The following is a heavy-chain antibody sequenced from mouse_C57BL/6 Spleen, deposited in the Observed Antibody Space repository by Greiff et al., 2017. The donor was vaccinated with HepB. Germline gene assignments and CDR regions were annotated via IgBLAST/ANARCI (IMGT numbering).Heavy chain of an antibody. CDR3: ARRMITHYYAMDY. CDR1: GYTFTDYN. J-gene: IGHJ4*01. Sequence: EVQLQQSGPELVKPGASVKMSCKASGYTFTDYNMHWVKQSHGKSLEWIGYINPNNGGTSYNQKFKGKATLTVNKSSSTAYMELRSLTSEDSAVYYCARRMITHYYAMDYWGQGTSVTVS. D-gene: IGHD2-4*01. CDR2: INPNNGGT. V-gene: IGHV1-22*01.